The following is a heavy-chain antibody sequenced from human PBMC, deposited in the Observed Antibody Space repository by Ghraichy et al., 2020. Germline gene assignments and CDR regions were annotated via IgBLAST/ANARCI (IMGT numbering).Heavy chain of an antibody. D-gene: IGHD3-22*01. CDR1: GAPISSGGNY. CDR3: ARDTSGYWDY. J-gene: IGHJ4*02. V-gene: IGHV4-31*03. Sequence: SETLSLTCTVSGAPISSGGNYWTWIRQHPGKGLEWIGYIHDSGSTYYNPSFKSRATFSLDTSKNQFSVKLSSVTAADTAVYFCARDTSGYWDYWGRGTLFTVSS. CDR2: IHDSGST.